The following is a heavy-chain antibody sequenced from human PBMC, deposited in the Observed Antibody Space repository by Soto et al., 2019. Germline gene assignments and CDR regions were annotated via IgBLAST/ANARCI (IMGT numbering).Heavy chain of an antibody. CDR2: IWYDGTKK. D-gene: IGHD5-12*01. V-gene: IGHV3-33*01. CDR1: GFTFSSSG. Sequence: QVHLVESGGGVVQPGKSLRLSCAASGFTFSSSGMHWVRQTPGKGLEWVALIWYDGTKKYYGDSVKGRFTISRDDSKNTVYLELNILRVEDSAVYYCARGVGGSWILGSWGQGTLVTVSS. J-gene: IGHJ5*02. CDR3: ARGVGGSWILGS.